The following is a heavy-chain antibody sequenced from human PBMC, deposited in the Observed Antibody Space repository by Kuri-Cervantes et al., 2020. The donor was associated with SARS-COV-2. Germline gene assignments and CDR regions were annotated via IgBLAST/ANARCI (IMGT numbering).Heavy chain of an antibody. J-gene: IGHJ6*02. Sequence: SETLSLTCTVSGGSISSYYWSWIRQPPGKGLEWIGYIYYSGSTNYNPSLKSRVTISVDTSKNQFSLKLSSVTAADTAVYYCARDSSGYYHYGMDVWGQGTTVTVSS. CDR3: ARDSSGYYHYGMDV. V-gene: IGHV4-59*01. CDR1: GGSISSYY. D-gene: IGHD3-3*01. CDR2: IYYSGST.